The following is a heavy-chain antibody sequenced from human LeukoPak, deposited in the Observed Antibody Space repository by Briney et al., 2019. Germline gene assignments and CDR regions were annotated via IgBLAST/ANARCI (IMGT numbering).Heavy chain of an antibody. CDR2: ISSSGSTI. CDR3: AKGPVGYSSSRGDAFDI. V-gene: IGHV3-48*03. J-gene: IGHJ3*02. Sequence: PGGSLRLSCAASGFTFSSYEMNWVRQAPGKGLEWVSYISSSGSTIYYADSVKGRFTISRDNSKNTLYLQMNSLRAEDTAAYYCAKGPVGYSSSRGDAFDIWGQGTMVTVSS. D-gene: IGHD6-13*01. CDR1: GFTFSSYE.